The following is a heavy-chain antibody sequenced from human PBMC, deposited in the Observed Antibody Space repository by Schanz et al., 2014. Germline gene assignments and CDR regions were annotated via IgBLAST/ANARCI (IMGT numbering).Heavy chain of an antibody. V-gene: IGHV3-21*04. CDR1: GFTFSSYA. CDR2: ISTSGTYM. D-gene: IGHD2-21*02. Sequence: VQLVESGGGVVQPGRSLRLSCAASGFTFSSYAMTWVRQAPGRGLEWVSSISTSGTYMYIADSLKGRLTISRDDAKKSMYLQMNSLRAEDTAVYFCAKDLGVDCGDGCFNWYFDLWGRGTLVTVSS. CDR3: AKDLGVDCGDGCFNWYFDL. J-gene: IGHJ2*01.